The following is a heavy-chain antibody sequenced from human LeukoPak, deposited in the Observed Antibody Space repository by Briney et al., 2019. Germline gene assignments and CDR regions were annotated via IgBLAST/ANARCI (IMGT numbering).Heavy chain of an antibody. CDR2: IYYSGST. J-gene: IGHJ6*03. CDR3: ARHGYYYYYMDV. CDR1: GGSISSYY. V-gene: IGHV4-59*08. Sequence: SETLSLTCTVSGGSISSYYWSWIRQPPGKGLEWIGYIYYSGSTNYNPSLKSRVTISVDTTKNQFSLKLSSVTAADTAVYYCARHGYYYYYMDVWGKGTTVTVSS.